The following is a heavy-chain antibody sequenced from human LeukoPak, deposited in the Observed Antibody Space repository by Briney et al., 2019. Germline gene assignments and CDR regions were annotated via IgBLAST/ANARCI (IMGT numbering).Heavy chain of an antibody. CDR1: GYTFTSYD. Sequence: ASVKVSCKASGYTFTSYDINWVRQATGQGLEWMGIINPSGGSTSYAQKFQGRVTMTRDTSTSTVYMELSSLRSEDTAVYYCARDSGERGTPYWYFDLWGRGTLVTVSS. CDR2: INPSGGST. V-gene: IGHV1-46*01. J-gene: IGHJ2*01. CDR3: ARDSGERGTPYWYFDL. D-gene: IGHD1-14*01.